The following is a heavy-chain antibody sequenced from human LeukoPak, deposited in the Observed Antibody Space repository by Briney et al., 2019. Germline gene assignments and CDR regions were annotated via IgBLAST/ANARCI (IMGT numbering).Heavy chain of an antibody. J-gene: IGHJ4*02. CDR1: GYSFTSYW. D-gene: IGHD6-13*01. V-gene: IGHV5-51*01. CDR3: ARVHSSSWVNFDY. Sequence: GESLKISCKGSGYSFTSYWIGWARQMPGKGLEWMGIIYPGDSDTRYSPSFQGQVTISADKSISTAYLQWSSLKASDTAMYYCARVHSSSWVNFDYWGQGTLVTVSS. CDR2: IYPGDSDT.